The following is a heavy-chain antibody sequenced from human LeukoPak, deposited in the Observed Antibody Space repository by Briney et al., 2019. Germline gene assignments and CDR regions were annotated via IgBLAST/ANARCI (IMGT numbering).Heavy chain of an antibody. J-gene: IGHJ4*02. CDR1: GFTFSSYS. Sequence: PGGSLRLSCAASGFTFSSYSMNWVRQAPGKGLEWVSYISSSSSTIYYADSVKGRFTISRDNAKNSLYLQMNSLRAEDTAVYYCARVYCSGGSCSTGDYFDYWGQGTLVTVSP. CDR3: ARVYCSGGSCSTGDYFDY. D-gene: IGHD2-15*01. CDR2: ISSSSSTI. V-gene: IGHV3-48*01.